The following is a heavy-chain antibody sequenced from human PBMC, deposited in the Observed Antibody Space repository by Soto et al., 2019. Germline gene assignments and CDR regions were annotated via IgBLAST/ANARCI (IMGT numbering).Heavy chain of an antibody. Sequence: ASVKVSCKASGYTFTSNGISWVRQAPGQGLEWMGWISAYNGNTNYAQKLQGRVTMTTDTSTSTAYMELRSLRSDDTAVYYCARITMVRGVIITWDYWGQGTLVTVSS. J-gene: IGHJ4*02. D-gene: IGHD3-10*01. CDR1: GYTFTSNG. CDR2: ISAYNGNT. CDR3: ARITMVRGVIITWDY. V-gene: IGHV1-18*01.